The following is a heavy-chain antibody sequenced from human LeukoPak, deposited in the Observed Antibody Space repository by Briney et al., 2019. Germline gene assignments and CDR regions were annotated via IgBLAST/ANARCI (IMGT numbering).Heavy chain of an antibody. CDR2: IYHSGST. V-gene: IGHV4-30-2*01. CDR1: GGSISSGGYS. Sequence: SETLSLTCAVSGGSISSGGYSWSWIRQPPGKGLEWIGYIYHSGSTYYNPSLKSRVTISVDRSKNQFSLKLISVTAADTAVYYCARDSSTSGWYGFTPYWGQGTLVTVSS. D-gene: IGHD6-19*01. J-gene: IGHJ4*02. CDR3: ARDSSTSGWYGFTPY.